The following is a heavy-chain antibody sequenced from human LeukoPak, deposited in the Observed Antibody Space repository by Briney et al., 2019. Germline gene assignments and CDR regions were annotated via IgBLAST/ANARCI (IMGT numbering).Heavy chain of an antibody. J-gene: IGHJ4*02. V-gene: IGHV3-23*01. Sequence: QPGGSLRLSCAASGFTFSSYAMSWVRQAPGKGLEWVSAISGSGGSTYYADSVKGRFTISRDNSKNTLYLQMNSLRAEDTAVYYCAKDRTYDSSVKSFYFDYWGQGTLVTVSS. D-gene: IGHD3-22*01. CDR3: AKDRTYDSSVKSFYFDY. CDR2: ISGSGGST. CDR1: GFTFSSYA.